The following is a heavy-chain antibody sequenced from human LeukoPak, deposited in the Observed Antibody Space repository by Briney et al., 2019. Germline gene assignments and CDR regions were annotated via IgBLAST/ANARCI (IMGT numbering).Heavy chain of an antibody. CDR3: ARLWSGYTVDY. Sequence: GEPLKISCKGSGYSFTSYWIGWVRQMPGKVLEWMGIIYPGDSDTRYSPSFQGQVTISADKSISTPYLQWSSLKASDSAIHYRARLWSGYTVDYWGQGTLVTVSS. D-gene: IGHD3-3*01. CDR1: GYSFTSYW. J-gene: IGHJ4*02. V-gene: IGHV5-51*01. CDR2: IYPGDSDT.